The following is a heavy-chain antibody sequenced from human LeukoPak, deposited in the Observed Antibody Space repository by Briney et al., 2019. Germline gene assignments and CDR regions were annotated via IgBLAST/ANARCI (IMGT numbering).Heavy chain of an antibody. CDR3: AKDAQRGFDYSNSLEH. V-gene: IGHV3-33*06. Sequence: GWSLRLSCATSGFTFSHYGMHWVRQAPGKGLEWVAVIWNDGSNKYYGDSVKGRFTISRDNSKNTLYLQMNSLTVEDTAVYYCAKDAQRGFDYSNSLEHWGQGTLVTVSS. CDR2: IWNDGSNK. J-gene: IGHJ5*02. D-gene: IGHD4-11*01. CDR1: GFTFSHYG.